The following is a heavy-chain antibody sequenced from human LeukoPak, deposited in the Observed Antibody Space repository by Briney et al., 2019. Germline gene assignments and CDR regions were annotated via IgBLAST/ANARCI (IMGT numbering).Heavy chain of an antibody. CDR3: AGPNSSSSPGGLGY. CDR1: GYTFTGYY. J-gene: IGHJ4*02. Sequence: ASVKFSCKASGYTFTGYYMHWVRQAPGQGLEWMGWINPNSGGTNYAQKFQGRVTMTRDTSISTAYMELSRLRPDDTAVYYCAGPNSSSSPGGLGYWGQGTLVTVSS. V-gene: IGHV1-2*02. CDR2: INPNSGGT. D-gene: IGHD6-6*01.